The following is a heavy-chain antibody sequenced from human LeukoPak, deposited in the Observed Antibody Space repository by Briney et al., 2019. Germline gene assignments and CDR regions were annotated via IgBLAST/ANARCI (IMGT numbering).Heavy chain of an antibody. CDR3: ARQYGSGWYVGYYFDY. Sequence: GESLQISCKGSGYSFTSYWIGWVRQMPGKGLEWMGIIYPGDSDTRYSPSFQGQVTISADKSISTAYLQWSSLKASDTAMYYCARQYGSGWYVGYYFDYWGQGTLVTVSS. D-gene: IGHD6-19*01. CDR1: GYSFTSYW. V-gene: IGHV5-51*01. CDR2: IYPGDSDT. J-gene: IGHJ4*02.